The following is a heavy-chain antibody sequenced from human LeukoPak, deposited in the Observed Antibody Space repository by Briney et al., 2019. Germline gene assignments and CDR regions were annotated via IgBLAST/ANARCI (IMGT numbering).Heavy chain of an antibody. D-gene: IGHD6-6*01. J-gene: IGHJ4*02. Sequence: GGSLRLSCAASGFTFSSYSMNWVRQAPGKGLEWVSYISSSSSTIYYADSVKGRFTISRDNAKNSLYLQMNSLRAEDTAAYYCAREVLAALDYWGQGTLVTVSS. CDR3: AREVLAALDY. V-gene: IGHV3-48*01. CDR2: ISSSSSTI. CDR1: GFTFSSYS.